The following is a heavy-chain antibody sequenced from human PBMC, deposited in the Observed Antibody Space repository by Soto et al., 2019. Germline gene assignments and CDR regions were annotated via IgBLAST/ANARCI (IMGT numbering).Heavy chain of an antibody. CDR3: ARVGAFGGWPDP. D-gene: IGHD6-19*01. J-gene: IGHJ5*02. Sequence: SETLSLTCAVSSGSISSSNWWSWVRQPPGKGLEWIGEIYHSGSTNYNPSLKSRVTISVDTSKNQFSLKLSSVTAADTAVYYCARVGAFGGWPDPWGQGTLVTVSS. CDR2: IYHSGST. CDR1: SGSISSSNW. V-gene: IGHV4-4*02.